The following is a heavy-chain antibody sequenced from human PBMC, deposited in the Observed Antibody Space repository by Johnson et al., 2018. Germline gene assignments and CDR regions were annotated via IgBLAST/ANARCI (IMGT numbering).Heavy chain of an antibody. Sequence: QVQLGQAGGGVVQPGRSLGLSCAASGFTFSSYGMHWVRQAPGKGLEWVAVISYDGRNKYYADSVKGRFTISRDNSKNTLYLQMNSLKPEDTAVYYCAKDPSGYFEYFHHWGQGTLVTVSS. D-gene: IGHD3-22*01. V-gene: IGHV3-30*18. CDR1: GFTFSSYG. CDR2: ISYDGRNK. J-gene: IGHJ1*01. CDR3: AKDPSGYFEYFHH.